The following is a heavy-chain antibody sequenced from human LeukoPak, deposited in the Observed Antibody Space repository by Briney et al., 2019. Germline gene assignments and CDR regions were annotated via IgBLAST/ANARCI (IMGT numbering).Heavy chain of an antibody. CDR3: ARGRYCSADPCAGGDAFDI. CDR2: IYTRGST. D-gene: IGHD2-15*01. V-gene: IGHV4-4*07. J-gene: IGHJ3*02. CDR1: GGSINNYY. Sequence: SETLSLTCTVSGGSINNYYWSWIRQPAGKGLEWIGHIYTRGSTNYNPSLKSRVTMSVDTSKNQFSLKLSSVTAADTAVYYCARGRYCSADPCAGGDAFDIWGQGTMVSVSS.